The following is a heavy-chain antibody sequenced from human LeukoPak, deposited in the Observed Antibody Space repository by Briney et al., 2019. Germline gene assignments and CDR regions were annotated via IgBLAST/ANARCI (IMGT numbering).Heavy chain of an antibody. J-gene: IGHJ4*02. V-gene: IGHV3-23*01. D-gene: IGHD3-10*01. Sequence: GGSLRLSCAASGFTFSSYAMSWVRQAPGKGLEWVSAISGSGGSTYSAASVKGRFTISRDNSKSTLYLQMNSLRAEDTAVYYCAKDSGPYYYGSGSYYNVDYWGQGTLVTVSS. CDR2: ISGSGGST. CDR3: AKDSGPYYYGSGSYYNVDY. CDR1: GFTFSSYA.